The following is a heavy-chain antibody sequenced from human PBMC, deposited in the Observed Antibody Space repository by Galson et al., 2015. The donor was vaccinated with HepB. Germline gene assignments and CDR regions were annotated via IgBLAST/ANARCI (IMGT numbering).Heavy chain of an antibody. CDR3: ARDRWPGRSVAGMSYYFYGMDV. Sequence: SLRLSCAASGLTVSKNYMSWVRQAPGKGLEWVSVIYSGGNTYYADSVTGRFIISRDNSKNTVYLQMNSLRAEDTAVYYCARDRWPGRSVAGMSYYFYGMDVWGQGTTVSVSS. CDR2: IYSGGNT. J-gene: IGHJ6*02. D-gene: IGHD6-19*01. CDR1: GLTVSKNY. V-gene: IGHV3-53*01.